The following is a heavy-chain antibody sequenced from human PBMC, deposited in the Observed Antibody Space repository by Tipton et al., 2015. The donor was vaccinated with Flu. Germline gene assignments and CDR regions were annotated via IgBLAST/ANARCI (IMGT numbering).Heavy chain of an antibody. Sequence: TLSLTCTVSGYSISSGYYWGWIRQPPGKGLEWMGSIFNGGSTYYNPSLKRRVTISVDTSKNQFSLKLSSVTAADTAVYYCATYYYGSGTQSAFDYWGQGTLVTVSS. CDR1: GYSISSGYY. CDR3: ATYYYGSGTQSAFDY. CDR2: IFNGGST. D-gene: IGHD3-10*01. V-gene: IGHV4-38-2*02. J-gene: IGHJ4*02.